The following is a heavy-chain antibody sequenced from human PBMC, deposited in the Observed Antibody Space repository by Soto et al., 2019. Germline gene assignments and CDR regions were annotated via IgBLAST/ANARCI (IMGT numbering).Heavy chain of an antibody. CDR1: GFTFSSYA. V-gene: IGHV3-30-3*01. D-gene: IGHD3-22*01. CDR2: ISYDGSDK. Sequence: GGSLRLSCAASGFTFSSYAMHWVRQAPGKGLEWVALISYDGSDKDYADSVKGRFTISRDNSRNTLYLQMNSLRAEDTAVYYCAKDGSPQLYYYDSSGFRGSWGQGT. J-gene: IGHJ5*02. CDR3: AKDGSPQLYYYDSSGFRGS.